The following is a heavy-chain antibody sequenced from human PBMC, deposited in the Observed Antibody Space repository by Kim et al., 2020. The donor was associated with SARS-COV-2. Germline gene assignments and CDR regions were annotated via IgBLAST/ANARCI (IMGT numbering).Heavy chain of an antibody. V-gene: IGHV3-30*04. CDR2: ISYDGSNK. D-gene: IGHD6-13*01. J-gene: IGHJ4*02. Sequence: GGSLRLSCAASGFTFSSYAMHWVRQAPGKGLEWVAVISYDGSNKYYADSVKGRFTISRDNSKNTLYLQMNSLRAEDTAVYYCAREYSTRPLDYWGQGTLV. CDR1: GFTFSSYA. CDR3: AREYSTRPLDY.